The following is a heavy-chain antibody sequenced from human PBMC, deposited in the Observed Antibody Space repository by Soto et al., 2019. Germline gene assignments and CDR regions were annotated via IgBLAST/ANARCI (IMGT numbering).Heavy chain of an antibody. D-gene: IGHD3-3*01. CDR1: GYTFTSYD. V-gene: IGHV1-8*01. J-gene: IGHJ4*02. CDR2: MNPNSGNT. Sequence: ASVKVSCKASGYTFTSYDINWVRQATGQGLEWMGWMNPNSGNTGYAQKFQGRVTMTRNTSISTAYMELSSLRSEDTAVYYCARATTIFGVATAGYWGQGTLVTVSS. CDR3: ARATTIFGVATAGY.